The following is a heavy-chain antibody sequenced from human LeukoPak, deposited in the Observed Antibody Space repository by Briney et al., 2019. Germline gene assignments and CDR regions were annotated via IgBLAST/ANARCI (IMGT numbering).Heavy chain of an antibody. V-gene: IGHV1-18*01. D-gene: IGHD3-22*01. CDR3: ARDINGYYYDSHGYYPTDL. Sequence: ASVKVSCKASGYIFTSYGISWVRQAPGQGLEWVGWISVYNGNTSYPQRLQGRVTMTTDTSTTTAYTELRSLRSDDTAVYYCARDINGYYYDSHGYYPTDLWGQGTLVTVSS. J-gene: IGHJ5*02. CDR1: GYIFTSYG. CDR2: ISVYNGNT.